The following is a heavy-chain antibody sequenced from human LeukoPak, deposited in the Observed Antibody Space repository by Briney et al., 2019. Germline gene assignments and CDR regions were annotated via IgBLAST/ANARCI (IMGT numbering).Heavy chain of an antibody. Sequence: SETLSLTCTVSGGSISSGDYYWSWIRQPPGKGLEWIGYIYYSGSTYYNPSLKSRVTISGDTSKNQFSLKLSSVTAADTAVYYCARGGTYWYFDLWGRGTLVTVSS. D-gene: IGHD1-1*01. CDR1: GGSISSGDYY. CDR2: IYYSGST. J-gene: IGHJ2*01. CDR3: ARGGTYWYFDL. V-gene: IGHV4-30-4*01.